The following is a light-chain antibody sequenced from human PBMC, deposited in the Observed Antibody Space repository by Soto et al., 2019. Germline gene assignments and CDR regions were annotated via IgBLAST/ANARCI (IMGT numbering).Light chain of an antibody. CDR1: QDINNW. Sequence: DIQMTQSPSSVSASVGDRVTITCRASQDINNWLAWYQQKPGKAPKLLIYTTSNLQSGVPSRFSGSGSGTDFPLNISSLQPEDFVTYYCQQANSFPLTFGGGTKVEIK. J-gene: IGKJ4*01. V-gene: IGKV1D-12*01. CDR3: QQANSFPLT. CDR2: TTS.